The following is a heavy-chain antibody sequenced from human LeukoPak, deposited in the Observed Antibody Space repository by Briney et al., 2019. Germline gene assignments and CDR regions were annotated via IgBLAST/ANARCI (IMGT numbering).Heavy chain of an antibody. CDR3: ARTTHYDFWSGPNAEYFQH. J-gene: IGHJ1*01. Sequence: SQTLSLTCTVSGGSISSGDCYWGWIRQPPGKGLEWIGYIYYSGSTYYNPSLKSRVTISVDTSKNQFSLKLSSVTAADTAVYYCARTTHYDFWSGPNAEYFQHWGQGTLVTVSS. V-gene: IGHV4-30-4*08. D-gene: IGHD3-3*01. CDR2: IYYSGST. CDR1: GGSISSGDCY.